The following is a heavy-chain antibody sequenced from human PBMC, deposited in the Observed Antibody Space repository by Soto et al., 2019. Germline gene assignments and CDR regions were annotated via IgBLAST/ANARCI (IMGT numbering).Heavy chain of an antibody. Sequence: SETLSLTCTVSGGSISSGGYYWSWIRQHPGKGLEWIGYIYYSGSTNYNPSLKSRVTISVDTSKNQFSLKLSSVTAADTAVYYCARYKRGPDYYYYYMDVWGKGTTVTVSS. CDR3: ARYKRGPDYYYYYMDV. J-gene: IGHJ6*03. CDR2: IYYSGST. CDR1: GGSISSGGYY. D-gene: IGHD1-20*01. V-gene: IGHV4-61*08.